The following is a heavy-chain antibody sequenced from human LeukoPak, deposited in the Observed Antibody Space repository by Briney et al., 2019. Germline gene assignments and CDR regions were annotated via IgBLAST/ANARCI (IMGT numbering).Heavy chain of an antibody. CDR3: ARVTGDSYFDY. D-gene: IGHD4-17*01. Sequence: SETLSLTCAVYGGSFSGYYWSWIRQPPGKGLEWIGEINHSGSTNYNPSLKSRVTISVDTSKNQFFLKLSSVTAADTAVYYCARVTGDSYFDYWGQGTLVTVSS. CDR1: GGSFSGYY. V-gene: IGHV4-34*01. J-gene: IGHJ4*02. CDR2: INHSGST.